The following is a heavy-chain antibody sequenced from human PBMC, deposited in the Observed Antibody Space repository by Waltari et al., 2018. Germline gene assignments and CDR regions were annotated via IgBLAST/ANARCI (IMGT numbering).Heavy chain of an antibody. CDR2: IRRKTDGETT. CDR1: GFRFDQYE. D-gene: IGHD3-9*01. Sequence: EVKLVESGGKLVQPGRSMRLSCTASGFRFDQYEMTWVRQAPGKGHEWLVFIRRKTDGETTELAASVKGRFTISRDDSQSIAYLQMNSLKTEDTAVYFCTRDSNTYFDILTGLDYWGQGTLVSVSS. V-gene: IGHV3-49*04. CDR3: TRDSNTYFDILTGLDY. J-gene: IGHJ4*02.